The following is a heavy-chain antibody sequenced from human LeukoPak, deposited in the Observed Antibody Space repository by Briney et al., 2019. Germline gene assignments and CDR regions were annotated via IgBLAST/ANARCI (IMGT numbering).Heavy chain of an antibody. CDR2: IYYSGST. CDR3: ARGRITIFGVVKFVRRWFDP. V-gene: IGHV4-39*01. J-gene: IGHJ5*02. Sequence: SETLSLTCTVSGGSISSSSYHWGWIRQPPGKGLEWIGSIYYSGSTYYNPSLKSRVTISVDTSKNQFSLKLSSVTAADTAVYYCARGRITIFGVVKFVRRWFDPWGQGTLVTVSS. D-gene: IGHD3-3*01. CDR1: GGSISSSSYH.